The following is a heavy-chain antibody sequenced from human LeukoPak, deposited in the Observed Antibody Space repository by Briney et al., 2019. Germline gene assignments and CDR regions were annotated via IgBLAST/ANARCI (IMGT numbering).Heavy chain of an antibody. V-gene: IGHV3-7*01. CDR1: GFTFSNFW. CDR2: IKPDGSEK. D-gene: IGHD5-18*01. Sequence: AGGSLRLSCAASGFTFSNFWMTWVRQTPGKGLEWVANIKPDGSEKYCVDSVKGRFTISRDNAKNSLYLQMNSLRAEDTAVYYCARDGGGGYSFYPYWGQGSLVTVSS. J-gene: IGHJ4*02. CDR3: ARDGGGGYSFYPY.